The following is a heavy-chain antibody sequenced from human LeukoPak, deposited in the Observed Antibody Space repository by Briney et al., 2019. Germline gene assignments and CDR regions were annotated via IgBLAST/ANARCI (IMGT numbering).Heavy chain of an antibody. CDR3: AHRREYSSAWYWANFDY. CDR2: IYWDDDK. CDR1: GFSLITNGVG. D-gene: IGHD6-13*01. V-gene: IGHV2-5*02. Sequence: SGPTLVNPTQTLTLTCTFSGFSLITNGVGVGWIRHPPGEALEWLALIYWDDDKRYSPSLRNRLTITKDTSKNQVVLTLTNMDPVDTATYYCAHRREYSSAWYWANFDYWGQGTLVTVSS. J-gene: IGHJ4*02.